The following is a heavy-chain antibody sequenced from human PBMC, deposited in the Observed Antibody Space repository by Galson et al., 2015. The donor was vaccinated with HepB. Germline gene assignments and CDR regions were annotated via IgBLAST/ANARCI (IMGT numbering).Heavy chain of an antibody. J-gene: IGHJ3*01. CDR2: ISYDGSKK. Sequence: SLRLSCAASGFTFRTYAMHWVRQAPGKGLEWVAVISYDGSKKYYTDSVKGRFTISRDNSKNTLYLQMNSLRAEDTAVYYCAKDENSSSGDGFDFWGQGTMVTVSS. CDR1: GFTFRTYA. V-gene: IGHV3-30*18. CDR3: AKDENSSSGDGFDF. D-gene: IGHD6-13*01.